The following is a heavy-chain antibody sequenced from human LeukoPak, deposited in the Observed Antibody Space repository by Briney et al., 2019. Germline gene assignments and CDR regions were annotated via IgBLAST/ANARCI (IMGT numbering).Heavy chain of an antibody. D-gene: IGHD2-15*01. V-gene: IGHV4-31*03. CDR1: GGSISSGGYC. Sequence: SQTLSLTCTVSGGSISSGGYCWSWIRQHPGKGLEWIEYIYYSGSTYYNPSLKSRVTISVDTSKNQFSLKLSSVTAADTAVYYCARDFRYCSGGSCYASYYFDYWGQGTLVTVSS. J-gene: IGHJ4*02. CDR2: IYYSGST. CDR3: ARDFRYCSGGSCYASYYFDY.